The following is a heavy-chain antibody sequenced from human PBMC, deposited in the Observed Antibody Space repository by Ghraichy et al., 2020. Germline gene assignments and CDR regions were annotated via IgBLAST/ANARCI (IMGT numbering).Heavy chain of an antibody. J-gene: IGHJ6*02. V-gene: IGHV3-23*01. CDR3: AKDLTGGGVPHYGMDV. CDR2: ISGSGGST. CDR1: GFTFSSYA. Sequence: GSLRLSCAASGFTFSSYAMSWVRQAPGKGLEWVSAISGSGGSTYYADSVKGRFTISRDNSKNTLYLQMNSLRAEDMAVYYCAKDLTGGGVPHYGMDVWGQGTTVTVSS. D-gene: IGHD3-16*01.